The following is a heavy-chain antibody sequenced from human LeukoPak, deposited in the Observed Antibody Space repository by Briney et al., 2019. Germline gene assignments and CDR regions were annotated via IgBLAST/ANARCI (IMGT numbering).Heavy chain of an antibody. J-gene: IGHJ5*02. CDR2: INHSGST. CDR1: GGSFSGYY. Sequence: PLETLSLTCAVYGGSFSGYYWSWIRQPPGKGLEWIGEINHSGSTNYNPSLKSRVTISVDTSKNQFSLKLSSVTAADTAVHYCARGGLRYYDSSGYYSNWFDPWGQGTLVTVSS. D-gene: IGHD3-22*01. V-gene: IGHV4-34*01. CDR3: ARGGLRYYDSSGYYSNWFDP.